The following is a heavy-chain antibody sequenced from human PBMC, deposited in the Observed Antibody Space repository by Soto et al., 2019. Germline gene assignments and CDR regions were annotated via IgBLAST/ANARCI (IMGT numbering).Heavy chain of an antibody. Sequence: QVQLQESGPGLVRPSQTLSLTCTLSGDSISSDGYYWSWIRQRPGKGLEWIGDCYYSGPTSYYPSLRSRLTISVDTSKNQFSLRLSSVTATDTGVYYCARRHDILTGSDSFDVWARGTLVTVSS. CDR3: ARRHDILTGSDSFDV. CDR1: GDSISSDGYY. V-gene: IGHV4-31*03. J-gene: IGHJ3*01. CDR2: CYYSGPT. D-gene: IGHD3-9*01.